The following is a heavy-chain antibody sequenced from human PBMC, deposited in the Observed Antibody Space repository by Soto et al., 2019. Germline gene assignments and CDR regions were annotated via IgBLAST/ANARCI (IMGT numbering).Heavy chain of an antibody. V-gene: IGHV3-30*18. CDR3: ANSVRTYYDFWKRPAPYYGLDV. D-gene: IGHD3-3*01. J-gene: IGHJ6*02. CDR2: ISYDGSNK. CDR1: GFTFSSYG. Sequence: PGGSLRLSCAASGFTFSSYGMHWVRQAPGKGLEWVAVISYDGSNKYYADSVKGRFTISRDNSKNTLYLQMNSLRAEDTAVYYCANSVRTYYDFWKRPAPYYGLDVWGQGTTVTVSS.